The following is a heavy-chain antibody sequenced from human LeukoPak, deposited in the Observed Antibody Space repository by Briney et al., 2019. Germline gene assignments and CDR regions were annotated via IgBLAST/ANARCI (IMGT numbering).Heavy chain of an antibody. CDR3: AREGGGRYTNWYFDL. Sequence: SRTLSLTCAISGDSVSTNSAAWNWIRQSPSRGLEWLGRTYYRSRWYNDYAVSVKSRITVNPDTSKNQFSLQLNSVTPEDAAVYYCAREGGGRYTNWYFDLWGRGALVTVSS. D-gene: IGHD1-26*01. CDR1: GDSVSTNSAA. CDR2: TYYRSRWYN. V-gene: IGHV6-1*01. J-gene: IGHJ2*01.